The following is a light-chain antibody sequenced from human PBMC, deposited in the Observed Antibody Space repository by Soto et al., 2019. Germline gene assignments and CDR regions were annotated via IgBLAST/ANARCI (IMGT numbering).Light chain of an antibody. CDR3: SSYAGSSTLV. CDR1: SSDVGAYNY. V-gene: IGLV2-11*01. CDR2: DVS. Sequence: QSALTQPRSVSGSPGQSATISCTGTSSDVGAYNYVSWYQQHPGKAPKAIIYDVSQRPSGVPDRFSGSKSGNTASLTISGLQADDESDYYCSSYAGSSTLVFGGGTQLTVL. J-gene: IGLJ2*01.